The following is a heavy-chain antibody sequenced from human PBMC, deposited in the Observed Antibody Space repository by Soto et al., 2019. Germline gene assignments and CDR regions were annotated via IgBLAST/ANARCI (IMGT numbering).Heavy chain of an antibody. V-gene: IGHV3-23*01. J-gene: IGHJ4*02. Sequence: EVQLLESGGGLVQPGGSLRLSCAASGFSFSSYAMSWVRQAPGKGLEWVSAISGTGGNTDYAASVKGRFTIFRDNSKNTLYLQMNSLRAEDTAVYYCAKARGGNPGDCDYWGQGTLVTVSS. CDR2: ISGTGGNT. D-gene: IGHD2-15*01. CDR1: GFSFSSYA. CDR3: AKARGGNPGDCDY.